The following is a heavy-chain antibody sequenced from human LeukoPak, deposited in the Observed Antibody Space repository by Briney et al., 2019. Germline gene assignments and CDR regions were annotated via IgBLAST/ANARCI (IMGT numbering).Heavy chain of an antibody. Sequence: PGGSLRLSCAASGFTFRSYEMNWVRQAPGKGLEWVSYISSSGSTIYYADSVKGRFTISRDNAKNSLYLQMNSLRAEDTAVYYCARDETYYGSGSRQRWFDPWGQGTLVTVSS. J-gene: IGHJ5*02. D-gene: IGHD3-10*01. CDR3: ARDETYYGSGSRQRWFDP. V-gene: IGHV3-48*03. CDR2: ISSSGSTI. CDR1: GFTFRSYE.